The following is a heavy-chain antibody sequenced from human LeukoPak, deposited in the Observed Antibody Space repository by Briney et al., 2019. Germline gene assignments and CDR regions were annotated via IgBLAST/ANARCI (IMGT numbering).Heavy chain of an antibody. V-gene: IGHV1-2*02. Sequence: GASVTVSCKASGYTFTGYYMHWVRQAPGQGLEWMGWINPNSGGTNYAQKFQGRVTMTRDTSISTAYMELSRLRSDDTAVYYCARVWFGELDAFDIWGQGTMVTVSS. J-gene: IGHJ3*02. CDR3: ARVWFGELDAFDI. CDR2: INPNSGGT. CDR1: GYTFTGYY. D-gene: IGHD3-10*01.